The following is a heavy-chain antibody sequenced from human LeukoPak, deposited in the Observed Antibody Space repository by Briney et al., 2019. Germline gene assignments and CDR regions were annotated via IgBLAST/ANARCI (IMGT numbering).Heavy chain of an antibody. CDR3: AREGRGSGSYYTFWFDP. V-gene: IGHV1-2*04. CDR1: GYTFTGYY. D-gene: IGHD3-10*01. CDR2: INPNSGGT. Sequence: ASVKVSCKASGYTFTGYYMDWVRQAPGQGLEWMGLINPNSGGTNYAQKFQGWVTMTRATSISTAYMELSRLRSDDTAVYYCAREGRGSGSYYTFWFDPWGQGTLVTVSS. J-gene: IGHJ5*02.